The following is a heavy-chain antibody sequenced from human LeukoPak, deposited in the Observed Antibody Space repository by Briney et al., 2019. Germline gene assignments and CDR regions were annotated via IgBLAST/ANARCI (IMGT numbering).Heavy chain of an antibody. Sequence: SETLSLTCAVYGGSFSGYYWSWIRQPPGKGLEWIGYIYYSGSTNYNPSLKSRVTISVDTSKNQFSLKLSSVTAADTAVYYCASSPSSNRYFSSTSCARYFQHWGQGTRVTVSS. D-gene: IGHD2-2*01. J-gene: IGHJ1*01. CDR1: GGSFSGYY. CDR2: IYYSGST. CDR3: ASSPSSNRYFSSTSCARYFQH. V-gene: IGHV4-59*01.